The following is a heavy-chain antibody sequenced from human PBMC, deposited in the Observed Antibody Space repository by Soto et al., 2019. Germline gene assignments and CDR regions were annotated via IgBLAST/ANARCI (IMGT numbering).Heavy chain of an antibody. V-gene: IGHV4-31*03. CDR1: GGSISSGGYY. CDR2: IYYSGST. CDR3: ARYDYGGPYYFDY. D-gene: IGHD4-17*01. J-gene: IGHJ4*02. Sequence: QVQLQESGPGLVKPSQTLSLTCTVSGGSISSGGYYWSWIRQHPGKGLEWIGYIYYSGSTYYNPSLKSRVTIYVDTSKHQFSLKLSSVTAADTAVYYCARYDYGGPYYFDYWGQGTLVTVSS.